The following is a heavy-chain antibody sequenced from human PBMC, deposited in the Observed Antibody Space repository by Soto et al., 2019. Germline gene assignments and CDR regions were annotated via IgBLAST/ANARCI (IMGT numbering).Heavy chain of an antibody. CDR2: INAGNGNT. J-gene: IGHJ5*02. Sequence: ASVKVSCKASGYTFTSYAMHWVRQAPGQRLERMEWINAGNGNTKYSQKFQGRVTITRDTSASTAYMELSSLRSEDTAVYYCARVYCSSTSCYHGWFDPWGQGTLVTVSS. CDR1: GYTFTSYA. V-gene: IGHV1-3*01. CDR3: ARVYCSSTSCYHGWFDP. D-gene: IGHD2-2*01.